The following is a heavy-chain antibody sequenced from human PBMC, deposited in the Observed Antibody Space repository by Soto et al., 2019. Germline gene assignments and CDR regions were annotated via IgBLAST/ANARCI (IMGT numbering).Heavy chain of an antibody. J-gene: IGHJ4*02. D-gene: IGHD1-26*01. CDR3: VRGYSGTYSIDF. Sequence: GGSLRLSCAASGFTFSSYWMHWVRQVPGKGLVWVSRINSDGRTTNYTDSVRGRFIISRDNAKSTVHLQMNSLRAEDTAVYYCVRGYSGTYSIDFWGQGALVTVSS. V-gene: IGHV3-74*01. CDR2: INSDGRTT. CDR1: GFTFSSYW.